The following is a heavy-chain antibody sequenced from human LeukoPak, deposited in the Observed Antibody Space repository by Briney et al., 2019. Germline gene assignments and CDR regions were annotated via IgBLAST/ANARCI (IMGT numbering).Heavy chain of an antibody. D-gene: IGHD3-3*01. V-gene: IGHV4-59*01. CDR3: AREGGRGYYDFWSGPYYFDY. CDR2: IHYSGSS. CDR1: GESFSGYQ. J-gene: IGHJ4*02. Sequence: SETLSLTCAVYGESFSGYQWSWIRQPPGKGLEWIGYIHYSGSSNYNPSLQSRVTISVDTSKNQFSLKLSSVTAADTAVYYCAREGGRGYYDFWSGPYYFDYWGQGTLVTVSS.